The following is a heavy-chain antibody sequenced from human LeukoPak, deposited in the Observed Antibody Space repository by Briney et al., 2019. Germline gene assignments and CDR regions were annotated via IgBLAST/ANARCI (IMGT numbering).Heavy chain of an antibody. J-gene: IGHJ5*02. CDR1: GGSISSGGYS. V-gene: IGHV4-34*01. CDR3: ARGPLLRYFGVDP. Sequence: PSETLSLTCAVSGGSISSGGYSWSWIRQPPGKGLEWIGEINHSGSTNYNPSLKSRVTISVDTSKSQFSLKLSSVTAADTAVYYCARGPLLRYFGVDPWGQGTLVTVSS. D-gene: IGHD3-9*01. CDR2: INHSGST.